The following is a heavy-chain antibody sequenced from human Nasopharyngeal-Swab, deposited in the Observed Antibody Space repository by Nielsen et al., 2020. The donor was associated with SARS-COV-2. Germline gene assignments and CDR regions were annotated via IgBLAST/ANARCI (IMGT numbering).Heavy chain of an antibody. CDR2: INPNSGGT. Sequence: ASVKVSCKASGCSFSDYFMEWIRQAPGQGLEWMGRINPNSGGTNYAQKFQGRVTMTRDTSLRTGTMELSGLRSDDTAVYFCSRVPRVGGYSYGYDYWGQGTLVTVSS. J-gene: IGHJ4*02. V-gene: IGHV1-2*06. D-gene: IGHD5-18*01. CDR1: GCSFSDYF. CDR3: SRVPRVGGYSYGYDY.